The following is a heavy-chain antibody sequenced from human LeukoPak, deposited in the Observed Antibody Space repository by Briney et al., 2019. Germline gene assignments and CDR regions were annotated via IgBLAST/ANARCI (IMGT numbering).Heavy chain of an antibody. V-gene: IGHV4-34*01. CDR3: ARGSCSGGSCYLYNYYHYMGV. CDR2: INHSGST. J-gene: IGHJ6*03. Sequence: PSETLSLTCAVYGGSFSAYYWSWIRQPPGKGLEWMGEINHSGSTNYNPSLKSRATISVDTSKKQFSLKLSSLTAADTAVYYCARGSCSGGSCYLYNYYHYMGVWGKGTTVTVSS. CDR1: GGSFSAYY. D-gene: IGHD2-15*01.